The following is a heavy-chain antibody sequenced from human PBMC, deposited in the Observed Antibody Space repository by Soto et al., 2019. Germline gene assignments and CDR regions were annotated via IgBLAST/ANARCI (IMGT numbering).Heavy chain of an antibody. CDR2: TNSDQSNT. V-gene: IGHV3-74*01. Sequence: GGSLRLSCEASGLTLKNYWMDWVRQAPGKGLVWVSRTNSDQSNTRYADDVQGRVTITRDNAKNTSFMQLNSLRAADTAVYFCARECNPPNCYGMDDWGQGTLVTVSS. CDR3: ARECNPPNCYGMDD. J-gene: IGHJ6*02. CDR1: GLTLKNYW.